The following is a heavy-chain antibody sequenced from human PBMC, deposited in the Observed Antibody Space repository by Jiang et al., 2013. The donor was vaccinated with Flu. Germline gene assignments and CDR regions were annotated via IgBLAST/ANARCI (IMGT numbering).Heavy chain of an antibody. Sequence: GAEVKKPGASVKVSCKASGYTFTGYYIHWVRQAPGQGLEWMGWINPKSGGTKYAQKFQGRVTMTRDTSISTAHMELSSLTSDDTAVYYCAKVVAATEYNWFDPWGQGTLVTVSS. CDR1: GYTFTGYY. CDR3: AKVVAATEYNWFDP. V-gene: IGHV1-2*02. J-gene: IGHJ5*02. D-gene: IGHD5-12*01. CDR2: INPKSGGT.